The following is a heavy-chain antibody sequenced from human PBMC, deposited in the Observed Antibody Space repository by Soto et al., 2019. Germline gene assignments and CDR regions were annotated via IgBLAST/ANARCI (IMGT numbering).Heavy chain of an antibody. D-gene: IGHD2-8*02. J-gene: IGHJ5*02. CDR3: AHERRCSGSRGT. CDR2: IYWNDDE. CDR1: GFSLGDFGEG. V-gene: IGHV2-5*01. Sequence: QITLEESGPTLVKPTQTLTLTCSFSGFSLGDFGEGVGWVRQPPGEALEWLALIYWNDDERYNPSLESRLTISKGTSKNQEVLTMTNMDPRDTAPYHCAHERRCSGSRGTWGQGTLVTGSS.